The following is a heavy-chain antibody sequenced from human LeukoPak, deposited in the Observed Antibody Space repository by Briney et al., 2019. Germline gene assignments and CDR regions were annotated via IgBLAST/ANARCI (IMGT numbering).Heavy chain of an antibody. CDR2: ISSRSSYI. D-gene: IGHD1-7*01. Sequence: GGSLRLFCAASGFTFSSYSMNWVRQAPGKGLEWVSSISSRSSYIYYADSVKGRFTLSRDNAKNSLYLQMNSLRAEDTAVYYCAREGTGTNTLDYWGQGTLVTVSS. J-gene: IGHJ4*02. CDR3: AREGTGTNTLDY. V-gene: IGHV3-21*01. CDR1: GFTFSSYS.